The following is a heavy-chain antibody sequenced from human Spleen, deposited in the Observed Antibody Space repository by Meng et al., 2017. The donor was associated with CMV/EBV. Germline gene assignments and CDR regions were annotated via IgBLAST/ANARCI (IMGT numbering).Heavy chain of an antibody. V-gene: IGHV3-30-3*01. J-gene: IGHJ4*02. D-gene: IGHD2-2*01. CDR2: ISYDGSNK. Sequence: GGSLRLSCAASGFIFSSSPMHWVRQAPDKGLEWVAVISYDGSNKYYADSVKGRFTISRDNSKNTLYLQMNSLRAEDTAVYYCARVKGCSSTNCPGALDYWGQGTLVTVSS. CDR3: ARVKGCSSTNCPGALDY. CDR1: GFIFSSSP.